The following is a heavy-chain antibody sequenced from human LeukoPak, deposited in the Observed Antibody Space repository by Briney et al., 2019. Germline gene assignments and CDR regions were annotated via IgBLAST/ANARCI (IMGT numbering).Heavy chain of an antibody. V-gene: IGHV3-33*01. J-gene: IGHJ4*02. CDR1: GFTFSYYA. D-gene: IGHD2-21*01. Sequence: PGGSLRLSCATSGFTFSYYAMHWVRQAPGKGLEWVAVKWYEGDTKYYADSVKGRFTISRDNSKNTLYMQMNSLRVEDTAVYYCARRYSGDSPLDYWGQGTLVTVSS. CDR3: ARRYSGDSPLDY. CDR2: KWYEGDTK.